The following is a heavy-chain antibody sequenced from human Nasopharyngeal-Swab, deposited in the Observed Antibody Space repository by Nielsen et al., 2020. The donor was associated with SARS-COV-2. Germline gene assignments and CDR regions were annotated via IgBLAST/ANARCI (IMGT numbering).Heavy chain of an antibody. CDR3: AKKLENILRYFDWLLDAFDI. J-gene: IGHJ3*02. Sequence: GESLKISCAASGFTFSSYAMSWVRLAPGKGLEWVSAISGSGGSTYYADSVKGRFTISRDNSKNTLYLQMNSLRAEDTAVYYCAKKLENILRYFDWLLDAFDIWGQGTMVTVSS. V-gene: IGHV3-23*01. CDR2: ISGSGGST. CDR1: GFTFSSYA. D-gene: IGHD3-9*01.